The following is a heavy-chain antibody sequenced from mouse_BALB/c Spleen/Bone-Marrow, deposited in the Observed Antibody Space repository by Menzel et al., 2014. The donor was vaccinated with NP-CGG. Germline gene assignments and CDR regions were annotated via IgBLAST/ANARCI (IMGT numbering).Heavy chain of an antibody. V-gene: IGHV1-82*01. CDR2: IYPGDGDT. CDR1: GYAFSSSW. Sequence: VQLQQSGPELVKPGASVKISCKASGYAFSSSWMNWVKQRPGQGHEWIGRIYPGDGDTNYNGKFKGKATLTADKSSSTAYMQLSSLTSVDSAVYFCVRGGNYRFDYWGQGTPLTVSS. D-gene: IGHD2-1*01. J-gene: IGHJ2*01. CDR3: VRGGNYRFDY.